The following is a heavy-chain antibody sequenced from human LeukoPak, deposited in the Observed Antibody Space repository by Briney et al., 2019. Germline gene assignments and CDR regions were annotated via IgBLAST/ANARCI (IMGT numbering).Heavy chain of an antibody. CDR2: INWNGGST. D-gene: IGHD3-22*01. V-gene: IGHV3-20*04. Sequence: PGGSLRLSCAASGFTFSSYSMNWVRQAPGKGLEWVSGINWNGGSTGYADSVKGRFTISRDNAKNSLYLQMNSLRAEDTALYYCARSVYYDYFDIWGQGTMVTVSS. CDR3: ARSVYYDYFDI. CDR1: GFTFSSYS. J-gene: IGHJ3*02.